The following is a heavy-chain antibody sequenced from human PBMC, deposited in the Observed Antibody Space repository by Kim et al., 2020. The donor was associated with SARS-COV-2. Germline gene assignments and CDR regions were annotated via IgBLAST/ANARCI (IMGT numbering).Heavy chain of an antibody. CDR2: ISYDGSNK. D-gene: IGHD2-15*01. Sequence: GGSLRLSCAASGFTFSSYGMHWVRQAPGKGLEWVAVISYDGSNKYYADSVKGRFTISRDNSKNTLYLQMNSLRAEDTAVYYCAKDLLACSCGSCYFGYFDYWGQGTLVTVSS. V-gene: IGHV3-30*18. J-gene: IGHJ4*02. CDR1: GFTFSSYG. CDR3: AKDLLACSCGSCYFGYFDY.